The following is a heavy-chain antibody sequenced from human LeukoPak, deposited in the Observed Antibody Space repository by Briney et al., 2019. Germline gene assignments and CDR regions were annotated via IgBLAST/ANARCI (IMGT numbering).Heavy chain of an antibody. V-gene: IGHV4-39*07. CDR1: GGSISSSKYC. CDR3: ARDARVQKWFGEVIMTTTYYFDD. J-gene: IGHJ4*02. D-gene: IGHD3-10*01. Sequence: SETLSLTCTVSGGSISSSKYCWGWIRQPPGKGLEWIGSIYYSGSAYYNPSLKSRVTISVDTSKNQFSLKLTSVTAADTAVYYCARDARVQKWFGEVIMTTTYYFDDWGQGTLVTVSS. CDR2: IYYSGSA.